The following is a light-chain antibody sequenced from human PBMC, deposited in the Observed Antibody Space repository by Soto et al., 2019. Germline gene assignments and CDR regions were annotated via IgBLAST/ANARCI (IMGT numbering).Light chain of an antibody. Sequence: ELVKTQSPATLSESPGESAPLPCRASQSVSSNLAWHQQKPGQAPRIRMYDASTRATGISARFSGSGSGTEFTLTISSLQSEDFAVYYCQQYHNWPITFGQGTRLEIK. V-gene: IGKV3-15*01. CDR1: QSVSSN. CDR2: DAS. CDR3: QQYHNWPIT. J-gene: IGKJ5*01.